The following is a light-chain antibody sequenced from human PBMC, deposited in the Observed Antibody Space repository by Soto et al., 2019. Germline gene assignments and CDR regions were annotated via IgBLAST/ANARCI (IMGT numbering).Light chain of an antibody. Sequence: EIVWTQSPETLSLSPGESASLSCRASQTFSDTYVAWYQQKPGQAPRLLIYGASSRAPGIPDRVSGSGSGTDFTLTISRVEPEDFAVYYCQQYGSSPPFTFGQGTKLEIK. CDR1: QTFSDTY. J-gene: IGKJ2*01. CDR3: QQYGSSPPFT. V-gene: IGKV3-20*01. CDR2: GAS.